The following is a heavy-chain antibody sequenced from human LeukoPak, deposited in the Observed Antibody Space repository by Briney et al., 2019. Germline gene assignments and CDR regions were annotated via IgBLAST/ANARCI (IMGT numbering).Heavy chain of an antibody. CDR3: TTDHSDHGLHLSFITMIVVVRDY. V-gene: IGHV3-15*01. D-gene: IGHD3-22*01. CDR2: IKSKTDGGTT. J-gene: IGHJ4*02. Sequence: GGSLRLSCAASGFTFSSYAMSWVRQAPGKGLEWVGRIKSKTDGGTTDYAAPVKGRFTISRDDSKNTLYLQMNSLKTEDTAVYYCTTDHSDHGLHLSFITMIVVVRDYWGQGTLVTVSS. CDR1: GFTFSSYA.